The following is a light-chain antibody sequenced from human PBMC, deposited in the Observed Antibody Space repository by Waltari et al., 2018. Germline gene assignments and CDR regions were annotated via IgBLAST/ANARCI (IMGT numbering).Light chain of an antibody. V-gene: IGLV2-14*03. J-gene: IGLJ3*02. Sequence: QSALTQPASVSGSPGQSITISCTGTSSDVGSYNSVSWYQDHPGQGPKVIIYDVSDRPYGVSARFSGSKSGNTAALTISGLQAEDEAEYYCSSQSSDNVVLFGGGTKVTVL. CDR1: SSDVGSYNS. CDR2: DVS. CDR3: SSQSSDNVVL.